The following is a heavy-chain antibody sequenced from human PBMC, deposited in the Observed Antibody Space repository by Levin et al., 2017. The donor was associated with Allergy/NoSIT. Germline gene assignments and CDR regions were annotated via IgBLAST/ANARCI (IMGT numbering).Heavy chain of an antibody. CDR2: ISYDGSNK. Sequence: GGSLRLSCAASGFTFSSYGMHWVRQAPGKGLEWVAVISYDGSNKYYADSVKGRFTISRDNSKNTLYLQMNSLRAEDTAVYYCAKAGWLGAALGAFDIWGQGTMVTVSS. V-gene: IGHV3-30*18. CDR1: GFTFSSYG. CDR3: AKAGWLGAALGAFDI. D-gene: IGHD5-24*01. J-gene: IGHJ3*02.